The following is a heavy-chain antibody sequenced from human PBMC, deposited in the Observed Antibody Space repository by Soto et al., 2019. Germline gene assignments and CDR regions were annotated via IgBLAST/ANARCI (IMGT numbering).Heavy chain of an antibody. CDR2: LTPGGETT. J-gene: IGHJ4*02. CDR3: AKDSPLSGRYQDLDY. V-gene: IGHV3-23*01. D-gene: IGHD1-26*01. Sequence: VGSLRLSCVASGFTFSDFAMTWVRQAPGEGLEWVSALTPGGETTHYMDSVRGRFTISRDNAKNTLYLEINSLTAADTAVYYCAKDSPLSGRYQDLDYCGQRTLVTVSS. CDR1: GFTFSDFA.